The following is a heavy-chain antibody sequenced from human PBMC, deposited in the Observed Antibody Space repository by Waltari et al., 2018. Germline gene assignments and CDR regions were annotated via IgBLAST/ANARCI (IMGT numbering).Heavy chain of an antibody. CDR1: GGTFWSYA. J-gene: IGHJ4*02. CDR3: ARDTGSSGYYFDY. Sequence: QVQLVQSGAEVKKPGSSVKVSCKASGGTFWSYAISWVRQAPGQGLEWMGRIIPILGKTNYAHKFQGRVTITADKSTSTAYMELSSLRSEDTAVYYCARDTGSSGYYFDYWGQGTLVTVSS. D-gene: IGHD6-6*01. V-gene: IGHV1-69*04. CDR2: IIPILGKT.